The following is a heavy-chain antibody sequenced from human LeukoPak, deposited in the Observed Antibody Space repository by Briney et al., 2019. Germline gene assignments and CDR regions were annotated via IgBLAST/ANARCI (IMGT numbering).Heavy chain of an antibody. V-gene: IGHV3-23*01. CDR3: AKGTTYYDILTGYGYPYYFDY. CDR1: GFTFSSYA. Sequence: GGSLRPSCAASGFTFSSYAMSWVRQAPGKGLEWVSAISGSGGSTYYADSVKGRFTISRDNSKNTLYVQMNSLRAEDTATYYCAKGTTYYDILTGYGYPYYFDYWGQGTLATVSS. D-gene: IGHD3-9*01. J-gene: IGHJ4*02. CDR2: ISGSGGST.